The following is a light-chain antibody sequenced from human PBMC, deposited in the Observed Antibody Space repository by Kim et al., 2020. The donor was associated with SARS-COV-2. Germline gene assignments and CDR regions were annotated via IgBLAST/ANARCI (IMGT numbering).Light chain of an antibody. J-gene: IGLJ1*01. Sequence: SYELTQPPSVSVSPGQTASITCSGDKLGDKYACWYHQKPGQSPVLVIYQDSKRPSGIPERFSGSNSGNTATLTISGTQAMDEADYYCQAWDSSNYVFGTGTKVTVL. V-gene: IGLV3-1*01. CDR2: QDS. CDR1: KLGDKY. CDR3: QAWDSSNYV.